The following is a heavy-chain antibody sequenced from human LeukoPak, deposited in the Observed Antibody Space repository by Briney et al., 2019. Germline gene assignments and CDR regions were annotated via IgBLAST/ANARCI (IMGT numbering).Heavy chain of an antibody. D-gene: IGHD4-17*01. V-gene: IGHV4-39*07. Sequence: SVTLSLTCAVSGGSISSNSYYWGWIRQPPGKGLEWIGSIYYSGSTYYNPSLKSRVTISVDTSKNQFSLNLTSVTAADTAVYYCARSPQGTATTANWLDPWGQGTLVTVSS. CDR3: ARSPQGTATTANWLDP. CDR1: GGSISSNSYY. CDR2: IYYSGST. J-gene: IGHJ5*02.